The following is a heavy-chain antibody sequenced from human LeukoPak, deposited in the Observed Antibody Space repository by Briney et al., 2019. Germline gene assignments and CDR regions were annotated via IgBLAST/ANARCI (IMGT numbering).Heavy chain of an antibody. V-gene: IGHV3-23*01. CDR1: GFTFNNYV. CDR2: IDYSGGAT. D-gene: IGHD6-13*01. CDR3: AKDGDSSSWYTAFDI. J-gene: IGHJ3*02. Sequence: GGSLRLSCAASGFTFNNYVMSWVRQAPGKGLEWVSGIDYSGGATNYADSVQGRFTVSRDNSKNTLYPQMNNLRAEDTAVYYCAKDGDSSSWYTAFDIWGQGTMVTVSS.